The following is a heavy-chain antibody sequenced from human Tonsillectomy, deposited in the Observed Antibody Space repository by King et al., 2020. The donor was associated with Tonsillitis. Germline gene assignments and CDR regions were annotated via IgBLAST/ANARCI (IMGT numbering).Heavy chain of an antibody. V-gene: IGHV3-33*01. J-gene: IGHJ4*02. D-gene: IGHD2-21*01. CDR3: ARDSCGGDCYYSDY. CDR2: TWYDGSNK. Sequence: VQLVESGGGVVQPGRSLRLSCAASGFTFSSYGMHWVRQAPGKGLEGVAVTWYDGSNKYYADSVKGRFTISRDNSKNTLYLRMNSLRAEDTAVYYCARDSCGGDCYYSDYWGQGTLVTVSS. CDR1: GFTFSSYG.